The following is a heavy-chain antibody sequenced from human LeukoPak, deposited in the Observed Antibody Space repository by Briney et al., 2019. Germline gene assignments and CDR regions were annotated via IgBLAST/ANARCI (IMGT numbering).Heavy chain of an antibody. CDR3: ARGLYSSSP. CDR1: GFTFSSYA. D-gene: IGHD6-6*01. Sequence: PGGSLRLSCAASGFTFSSYAMSWVRQAPGKGLEWVSAISGSGFTYYADSVKGRFTISRDNSKNTLYLQMNSLRAEDTAVYYCARGLYSSSPWGRRTLVTVSS. V-gene: IGHV3-23*01. J-gene: IGHJ4*02. CDR2: ISGSGFT.